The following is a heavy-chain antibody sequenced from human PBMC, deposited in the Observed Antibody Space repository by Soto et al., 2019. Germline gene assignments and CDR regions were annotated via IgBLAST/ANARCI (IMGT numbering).Heavy chain of an antibody. CDR3: ARDVRVYDILTGSTAGVYYYYYMDV. D-gene: IGHD3-9*01. J-gene: IGHJ6*03. CDR1: GGSISSYY. CDR2: IYYSGST. Sequence: SETLSLTCTVSGGSISSYYWSWIRQPPGKGLEWIGYIYYSGSTNYNPSLKSRVPISVDTSKNQFSLKLSSVTAADTAVYYCARDVRVYDILTGSTAGVYYYYYMDVWGKGTTVTVSS. V-gene: IGHV4-59*01.